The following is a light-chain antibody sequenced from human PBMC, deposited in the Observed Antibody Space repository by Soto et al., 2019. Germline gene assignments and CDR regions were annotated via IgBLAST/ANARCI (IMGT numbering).Light chain of an antibody. V-gene: IGLV2-14*01. J-gene: IGLJ1*01. CDR1: SSDVGGHDY. Sequence: QSVLTQPASVSGSPVQSITISCTGTSSDVGGHDYVSWYQQHPGKAPKLIIYEVRNRPSGVSNRFSGSKSGNTASLTISGLQAEDEADYYCSSYSSTTLVFGTGTKVTVL. CDR2: EVR. CDR3: SSYSSTTLV.